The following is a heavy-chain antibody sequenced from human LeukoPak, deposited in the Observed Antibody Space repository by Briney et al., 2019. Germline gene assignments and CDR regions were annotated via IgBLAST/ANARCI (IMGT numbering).Heavy chain of an antibody. D-gene: IGHD1-26*01. J-gene: IGHJ3*02. V-gene: IGHV3-30*04. CDR2: ISYDGNIK. CDR1: GFTFSSYA. CDR3: VRDYLMGGTTGKAFDI. Sequence: HPGGSLRLSCAASGFTFSSYAMHWVRQAPGKGLEWVAVISYDGNIKYYTDSVKGRFTISRDNSKNTLYLQMNSLRAEDTAVYYCVRDYLMGGTTGKAFDIWGQGTMITISS.